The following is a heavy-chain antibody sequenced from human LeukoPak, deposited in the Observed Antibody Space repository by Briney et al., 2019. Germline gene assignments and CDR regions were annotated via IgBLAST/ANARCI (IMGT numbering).Heavy chain of an antibody. J-gene: IGHJ4*02. V-gene: IGHV3-30*04. Sequence: GGSLRLSCAASGFTFSTYAMHWVRQAPGKGLEWVAVISNDGRNKIYADSAKGRFTISRDNSKNTLFLQMNSLRTEDTAVYYCARDPMADFDYWGQGSLVTVSS. CDR2: ISNDGRNK. D-gene: IGHD2-8*01. CDR1: GFTFSTYA. CDR3: ARDPMADFDY.